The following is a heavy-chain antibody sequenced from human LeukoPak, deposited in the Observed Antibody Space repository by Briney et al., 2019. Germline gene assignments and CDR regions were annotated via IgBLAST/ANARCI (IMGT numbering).Heavy chain of an antibody. CDR2: ISYDGSNK. CDR3: ARERIAAAALDY. V-gene: IGHV3-30-3*01. CDR1: GFTFSSYA. J-gene: IGHJ4*02. Sequence: GGSLRLSCAASGFTFSSYAMHWVRQAPGKGLGWVAVISYDGSNKYYADSVKGRFTISRDNSKNTVYLQMNSLRAEDTAVYYCARERIAAAALDYWGQGTLVTVSS. D-gene: IGHD6-13*01.